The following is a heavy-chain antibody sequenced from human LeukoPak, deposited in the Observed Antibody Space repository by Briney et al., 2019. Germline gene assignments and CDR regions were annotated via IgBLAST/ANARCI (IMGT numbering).Heavy chain of an antibody. CDR2: ISYDGSNK. J-gene: IGHJ4*02. Sequence: GSLRLSCAASGFTFSSYGMHWVRQAPGKGLEWVAVISYDGSNKYYADSVKGRFTISRDNSKNTLYLQMNSLRAEDTAVYYCAKGGVTMVRGVIVYWGQGTLVTVSS. CDR3: AKGGVTMVRGVIVY. D-gene: IGHD3-10*01. V-gene: IGHV3-30*18. CDR1: GFTFSSYG.